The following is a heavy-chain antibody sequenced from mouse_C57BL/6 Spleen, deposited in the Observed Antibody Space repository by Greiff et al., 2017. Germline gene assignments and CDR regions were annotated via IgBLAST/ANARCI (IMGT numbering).Heavy chain of an antibody. J-gene: IGHJ3*01. Sequence: VQLKESGPGMVKPSQSLSLTCTVTGYSITSGYDWHWIRHFPGNKLEWMGYISYSGSTNYNPSLKSRISITHDTSKNHFFLKLNSVTTEDTATYYCAREGDYGRGFAYWGQGTLVTVSA. D-gene: IGHD1-1*01. CDR2: ISYSGST. CDR1: GYSITSGYD. CDR3: AREGDYGRGFAY. V-gene: IGHV3-1*01.